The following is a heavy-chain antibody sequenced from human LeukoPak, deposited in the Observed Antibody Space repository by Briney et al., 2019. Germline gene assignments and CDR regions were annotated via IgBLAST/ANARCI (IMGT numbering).Heavy chain of an antibody. CDR3: AKSNGYTSSWYGY. CDR2: ITGSGGNT. J-gene: IGHJ4*02. D-gene: IGHD6-13*01. CDR1: GFTFSSYS. Sequence: GSLRLSCAASGFTFSSYSMSWVRQAPGKGLEWVSGITGSGGNTYYADSVKGRFSISRDNSKNTLYLQMTSLRAEDTAVYYCAKSNGYTSSWYGYWGQGTLVTVSS. V-gene: IGHV3-23*01.